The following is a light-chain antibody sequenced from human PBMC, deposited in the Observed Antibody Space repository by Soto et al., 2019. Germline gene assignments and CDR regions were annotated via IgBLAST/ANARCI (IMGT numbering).Light chain of an antibody. J-gene: IGLJ2*01. CDR3: SSYTTSGTPVV. V-gene: IGLV2-14*01. CDR1: SSDVGGYNF. Sequence: QSALTQPASVSGSPGQSITISCTGTSSDVGGYNFVSWYQQHPGKAPKLMIFEVTTRPSGVSTRFSGSKSGNTASLTISGLQAEDEADYYCSSYTTSGTPVVFDGGTKRTVL. CDR2: EVT.